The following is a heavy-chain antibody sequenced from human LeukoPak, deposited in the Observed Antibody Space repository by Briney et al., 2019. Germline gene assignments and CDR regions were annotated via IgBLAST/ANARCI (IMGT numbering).Heavy chain of an antibody. V-gene: IGHV3-9*01. CDR1: GFTFDDYA. CDR2: ISWNSGTI. J-gene: IGHJ4*02. CDR3: ARGWYHAIDY. D-gene: IGHD2-2*01. Sequence: GGSLRLSCAASGFTFDDYAMHWVRQAPGKGLEWVSGISWNSGTIGYADSVKGRFTISRDNAKNTLYLQMNSLRAEDTAVYYCARGWYHAIDYWGQGTLVTVSS.